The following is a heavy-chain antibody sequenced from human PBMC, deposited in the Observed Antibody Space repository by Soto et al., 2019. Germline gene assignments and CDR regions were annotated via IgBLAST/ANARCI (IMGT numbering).Heavy chain of an antibody. V-gene: IGHV3-48*02. CDR3: ARYVGRTGWFDP. D-gene: IGHD5-12*01. J-gene: IGHJ5*02. CDR1: GFTFSSHS. CDR2: ISTSSSTI. Sequence: EVQLVESGGGLVQPGGSLRLSCSASGFTFSSHSMSWVRQAPGKGLEWVSYISTSSSTIYHADSVKGRFTISRDNAKNSLYLQMNSLRDEDTAVYYCARYVGRTGWFDPWGQGTLVTVSS.